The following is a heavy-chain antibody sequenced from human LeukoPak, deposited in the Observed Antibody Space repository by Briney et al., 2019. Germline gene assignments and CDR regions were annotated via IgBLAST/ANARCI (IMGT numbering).Heavy chain of an antibody. Sequence: GGSLRLSCAASGFTFDDYGMSWVRQAPGEGLEWVSGINWNGGSTGYADSVKGRFTISRDNAKHSLYLQMSSLRAEDTALYHCARGTVTTSYYYGMDVWGQGTTVTVSS. D-gene: IGHD4-17*01. J-gene: IGHJ6*02. V-gene: IGHV3-20*01. CDR3: ARGTVTTSYYYGMDV. CDR1: GFTFDDYG. CDR2: INWNGGST.